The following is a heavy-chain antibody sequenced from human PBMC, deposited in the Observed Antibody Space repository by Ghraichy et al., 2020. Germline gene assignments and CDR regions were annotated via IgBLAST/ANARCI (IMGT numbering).Heavy chain of an antibody. V-gene: IGHV3-7*01. Sequence: GSLRLSCAASGFTFSSYWMSWVRQAPGKGLEWVANIKQDGSEKYYVDFVKGRFTISRDNAKNSLYLQMNSLRAEDTAVYYCARERTSPYYFDYWGQGTLVTVSS. CDR3: ARERTSPYYFDY. CDR1: GFTFSSYW. J-gene: IGHJ4*02. CDR2: IKQDGSEK.